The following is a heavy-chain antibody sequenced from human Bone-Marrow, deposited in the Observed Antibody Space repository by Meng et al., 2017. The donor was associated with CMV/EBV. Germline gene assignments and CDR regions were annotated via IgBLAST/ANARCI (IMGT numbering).Heavy chain of an antibody. V-gene: IGHV4-61*01. J-gene: IGHJ5*02. D-gene: IGHD5/OR15-5a*01. CDR2: IYYSGST. CDR3: ARSARQVSQWFDP. Sequence: SETLSLTCTVSGDSVSSDSHSWSWIRQPPGKGLECIGYIYYSGSTNYNPSLKSRVTISVDTSKNQFSLKLTSVSAADTAVYYCARSARQVSQWFDPWGQGTLVTVSS. CDR1: GDSVSSDSHS.